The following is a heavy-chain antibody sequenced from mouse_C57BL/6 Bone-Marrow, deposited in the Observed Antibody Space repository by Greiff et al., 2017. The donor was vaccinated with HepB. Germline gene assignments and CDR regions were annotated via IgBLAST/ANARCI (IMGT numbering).Heavy chain of an antibody. D-gene: IGHD1-1*01. Sequence: DVMLVESGGGLVKPGGSLKLSCAASGFTFSSYAMSWVRQTPEKRLEWVATISDGGSYTYYPDNVKGRFTISRDNAKNNLYLQMSHLKSEDTAMYYCAGIYYYGSSYAMDYWGQGTSVTVSS. CDR3: AGIYYYGSSYAMDY. J-gene: IGHJ4*01. CDR2: ISDGGSYT. CDR1: GFTFSSYA. V-gene: IGHV5-4*03.